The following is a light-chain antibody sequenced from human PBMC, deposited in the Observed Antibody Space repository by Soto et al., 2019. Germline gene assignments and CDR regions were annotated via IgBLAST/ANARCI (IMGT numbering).Light chain of an antibody. CDR3: QQYVSSPRT. CDR2: GAS. J-gene: IGKJ1*01. CDR1: QSVSSIY. V-gene: IGKV3-20*01. Sequence: EIVLTQSPGTLSLSPGERATLSCRASQSVSSIYLAWYQQRPGQAPRLLIYGASDRATGIPDRFSGSGSGTDFTLTIHRLEPEDFAVYYCQQYVSSPRTFGQGTKVDIK.